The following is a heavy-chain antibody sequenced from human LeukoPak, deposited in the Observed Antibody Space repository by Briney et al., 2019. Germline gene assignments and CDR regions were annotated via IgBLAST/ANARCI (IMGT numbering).Heavy chain of an antibody. V-gene: IGHV4-39*01. D-gene: IGHD3-9*01. CDR2: IYDNGST. CDR3: ARPSNYDILTGYFSGFDL. CDR1: GGSISSSSYY. J-gene: IGHJ2*01. Sequence: SETLSLTCTVSGGSISSSSYYWVWIRQPPGKGLEWIGSIYDNGSTYYNPSLKSRVTISIDTSKNQFSLKLSSVTAADTAVYYCARPSNYDILTGYFSGFDLWGRGTLVTVSS.